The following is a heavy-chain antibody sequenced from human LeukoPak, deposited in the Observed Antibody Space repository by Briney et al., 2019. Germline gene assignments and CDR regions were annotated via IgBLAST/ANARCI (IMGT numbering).Heavy chain of an antibody. Sequence: GGSLRLSCAASGFTFSSYSMNWVRQAPGKGLEWVAVISYDGTQKYFSDSVKGRITISRDNSKNTLHLQMSSLRGADTAVYFCARDLASTGWWTNAFDLWGQGTMVTVSS. CDR2: ISYDGTQK. CDR1: GFTFSSYS. CDR3: ARDLASTGWWTNAFDL. J-gene: IGHJ3*01. D-gene: IGHD6-19*01. V-gene: IGHV3-30*03.